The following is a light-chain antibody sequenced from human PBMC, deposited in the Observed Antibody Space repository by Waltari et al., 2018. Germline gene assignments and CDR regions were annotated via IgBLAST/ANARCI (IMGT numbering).Light chain of an antibody. CDR1: QSVLSSSNNKSF. V-gene: IGKV4-1*01. CDR3: QHYYSIPYT. J-gene: IGKJ2*01. CDR2: WAS. Sequence: DIVMTQSPDSLAVSLGERATFNCKSSQSVLSSSNNKSFLAWYQQKPGQPPTLLIYWASTRESGVPDRFGGSGSGTNFTLTISSLHAEDVAVYYCQHYYSIPYTFGQGTKLEI.